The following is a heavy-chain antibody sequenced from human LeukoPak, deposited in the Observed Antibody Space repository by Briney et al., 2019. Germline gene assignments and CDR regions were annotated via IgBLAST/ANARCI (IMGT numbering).Heavy chain of an antibody. CDR3: AKEVDYYDSSGNFDY. V-gene: IGHV3-7*03. CDR1: GFIFSSYW. D-gene: IGHD3-22*01. CDR2: IKQDGSEK. J-gene: IGHJ4*02. Sequence: GGSLRLSCAASGFIFSSYWMSWVRQAPGKGLEWVANIKQDGSEKYYVDSVKGRFTISRDNAKNSLYLQMNSLRAEDTALYYCAKEVDYYDSSGNFDYWGQGTLVTVSS.